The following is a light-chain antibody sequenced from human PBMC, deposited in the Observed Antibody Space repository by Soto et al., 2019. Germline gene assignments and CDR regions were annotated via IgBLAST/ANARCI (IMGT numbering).Light chain of an antibody. J-gene: IGKJ1*01. Sequence: PVTLSLSAGETASLSCRAVQMFSNNYLAGSQKKPGQAPRPPIYVASSRATGIPDGFRARGSGTDFTLTTGSLEPEDFAVYYCQQYVRPGTFGRGTKVDI. CDR3: QQYVRPGT. V-gene: IGKV3-20*01. CDR1: QMFSNNY. CDR2: VAS.